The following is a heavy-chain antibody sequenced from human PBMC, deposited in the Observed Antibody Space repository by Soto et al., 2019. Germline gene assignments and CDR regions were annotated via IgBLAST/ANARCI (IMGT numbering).Heavy chain of an antibody. CDR3: ARGGHIAVVTASFDY. V-gene: IGHV1-18*01. Sequence: ASVKASCKASGYTFTRSGISWVRQAPGQGLEWMGVIHTYSGGTNYAQTFQGRVTVTTDTSTSTVFMELSSLRSDDTAVYYCARGGHIAVVTASFDYWGQGTLVTV. D-gene: IGHD2-21*02. CDR1: GYTFTRSG. CDR2: IHTYSGGT. J-gene: IGHJ4*02.